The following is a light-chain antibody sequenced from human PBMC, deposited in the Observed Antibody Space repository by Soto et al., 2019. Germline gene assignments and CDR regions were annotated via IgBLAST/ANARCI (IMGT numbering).Light chain of an antibody. V-gene: IGKV3-20*01. CDR2: GAS. J-gene: IGKJ1*01. CDR3: QQYGSSPT. CDR1: QSVSSSY. Sequence: EIVLTQSAGTLSLSPGERATLSCRASQSVSSSYFAWYQQKPGQAPRLLIYGASSRATGIPDRFSGSGSGTDFTLTITRLEPEDFAVYYCQQYGSSPTFGQGTKVEIK.